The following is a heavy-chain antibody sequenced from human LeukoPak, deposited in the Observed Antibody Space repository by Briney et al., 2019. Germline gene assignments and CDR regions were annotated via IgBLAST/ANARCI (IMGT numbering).Heavy chain of an antibody. D-gene: IGHD3-10*01. CDR3: ARPFGSGTYYQFDL. Sequence: QAGGSLRLSCAASGFTFSSYAMSWVRQAPGKGLEWVANIKGDGSDKYYLDSLKGRFTVSRDNAKNSLYLQVNSLRADDTAVYYCARPFGSGTYYQFDLWGQGTLVTVSS. CDR1: GFTFSSYA. J-gene: IGHJ4*02. V-gene: IGHV3-7*04. CDR2: IKGDGSDK.